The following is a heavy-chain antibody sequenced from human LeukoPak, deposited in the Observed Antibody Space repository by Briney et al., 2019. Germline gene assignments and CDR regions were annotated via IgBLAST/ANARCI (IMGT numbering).Heavy chain of an antibody. CDR3: ARHNGYSPIDY. D-gene: IGHD5-18*01. Sequence: TPSETLSLTCTVPGGSISSSSYYWGWIRQPPGKGLEWIGSIYYSGSTYYNPSLKSRVTISVDTSKNQFSLKLSSVTAADTAVYYCARHNGYSPIDYWGQGTLVTVSS. V-gene: IGHV4-39*01. CDR2: IYYSGST. CDR1: GGSISSSSYY. J-gene: IGHJ4*02.